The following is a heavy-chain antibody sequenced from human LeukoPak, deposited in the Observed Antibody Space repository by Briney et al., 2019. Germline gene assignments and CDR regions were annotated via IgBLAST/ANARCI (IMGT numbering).Heavy chain of an antibody. CDR2: ISGSGGST. CDR1: GFTFSSYA. J-gene: IGHJ4*02. D-gene: IGHD3-10*01. V-gene: IGHV3-23*01. Sequence: GGSLRLSCAASGFTFSSYAMSWVRQAPGKGLEWVSAISGSGGSTYYADSVKGRFTISRDNSKNTLYLQLNGLRAEDTAVYYCAKDGSGSYYNSYYWGQGTLVTVSS. CDR3: AKDGSGSYYNSYY.